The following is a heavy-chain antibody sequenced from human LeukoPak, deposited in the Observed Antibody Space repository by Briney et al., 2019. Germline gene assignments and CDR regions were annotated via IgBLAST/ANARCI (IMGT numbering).Heavy chain of an antibody. V-gene: IGHV3-15*01. J-gene: IGHJ6*03. CDR2: IKSKNDGAAT. CDR1: GFTFDIAW. CDR3: VTIDAYKPRYFMDV. Sequence: GGSLRLSCAVSGFTFDIAWMNWVRQAPGEGLEWVSRIKSKNDGAATDYAAPVRGRFTISTDDSKNTLYLQMNSLKTEDIAVYYCVTIDAYKPRYFMDVWGTGTTVTVSS. D-gene: IGHD5-24*01.